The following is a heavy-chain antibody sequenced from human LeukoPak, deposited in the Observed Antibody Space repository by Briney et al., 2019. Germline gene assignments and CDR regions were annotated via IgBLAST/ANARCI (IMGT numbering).Heavy chain of an antibody. CDR1: GGSISSSSYY. Sequence: SETLSLTCTVSGGSISSSSYYWGWIRQPPGKGLEWIGSIYYSGSTYYNPSLKSRVTISVDTSKNQFSLKLSSVTAADTAVYYCARVLAVAGTYYYYYMDVWGKGTTVTVSS. V-gene: IGHV4-39*07. D-gene: IGHD6-19*01. J-gene: IGHJ6*03. CDR3: ARVLAVAGTYYYYYMDV. CDR2: IYYSGST.